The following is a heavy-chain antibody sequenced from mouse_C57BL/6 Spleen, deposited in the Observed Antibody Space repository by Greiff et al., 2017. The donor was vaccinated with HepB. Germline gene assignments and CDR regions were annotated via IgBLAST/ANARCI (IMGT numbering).Heavy chain of an antibody. CDR3: ARHYYSNYRFDY. J-gene: IGHJ2*01. D-gene: IGHD2-5*01. V-gene: IGHV1-64*01. Sequence: QVQLQQPGAELVKPGASVKLSCKASGYTFTSYWMHWVKQRPGQGLEWIGMIHPNSGSTNYNEKFKSKATLTVDKSSSTAYMQLSSLTSEDSAVYYCARHYYSNYRFDYWGQGTTLTVSS. CDR2: IHPNSGST. CDR1: GYTFTSYW.